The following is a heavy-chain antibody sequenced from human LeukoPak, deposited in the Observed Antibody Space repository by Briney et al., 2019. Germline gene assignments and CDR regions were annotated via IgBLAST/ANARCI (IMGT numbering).Heavy chain of an antibody. D-gene: IGHD3-10*01. V-gene: IGHV3-30*18. CDR1: GFTFSTYG. Sequence: GGSLRLSCAASGFTFSTYGMHWVRQAPGKGLEWVAVISYDGGNKYSADSVKGRFTISRDNSKNTLYLQMNSLRAEDTAVYYCAKWSGSGNYYYYYGMDVWGQGTTVTVSS. J-gene: IGHJ6*02. CDR3: AKWSGSGNYYYYYGMDV. CDR2: ISYDGGNK.